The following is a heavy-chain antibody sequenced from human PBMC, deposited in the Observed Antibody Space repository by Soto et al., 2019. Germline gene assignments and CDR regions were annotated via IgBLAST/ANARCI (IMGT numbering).Heavy chain of an antibody. CDR3: ARDRIFGVANYGMDV. V-gene: IGHV4-59*01. CDR2: TYYSGST. CDR1: GGSISSYY. J-gene: IGHJ6*02. D-gene: IGHD3-3*01. Sequence: SETLSLTCTVSGGSISSYYWSWIRQPPGKGLEWIGYTYYSGSTNYNPSLESRVTISVDTSKNQFSLKLSSVTAADTAVYYCARDRIFGVANYGMDVWGQGTTVTVSS.